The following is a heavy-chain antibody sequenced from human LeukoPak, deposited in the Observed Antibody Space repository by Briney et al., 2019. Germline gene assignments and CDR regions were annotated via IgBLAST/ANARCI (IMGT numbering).Heavy chain of an antibody. CDR2: INPNSGGT. Sequence: ASVKVSCKASGYTFTGYYMHWVRQAPGQGLEWMGWINPNSGGTKYAQKFQGRVTMTRDTSISTAYMDLSRLRSDDTAVYYCAKGSGWGYYFDYWGQGTPVTVSS. CDR1: GYTFTGYY. D-gene: IGHD6-19*01. J-gene: IGHJ4*02. CDR3: AKGSGWGYYFDY. V-gene: IGHV1-2*02.